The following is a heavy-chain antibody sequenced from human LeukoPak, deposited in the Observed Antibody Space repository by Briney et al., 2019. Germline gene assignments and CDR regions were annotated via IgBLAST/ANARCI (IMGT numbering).Heavy chain of an antibody. J-gene: IGHJ3*02. CDR2: ISYDGSNK. CDR1: GFTFSSYA. V-gene: IGHV3-30*04. Sequence: PGGSLRLSCAASGFTFSSYAMHWVRQAPGKGLEWVAVISYDGSNKYYAGSVKGRFTISRDNSKNTLYLQMNSLRAEDTAVYYCARDLHAFDIWGQGTMVTVSS. CDR3: ARDLHAFDI.